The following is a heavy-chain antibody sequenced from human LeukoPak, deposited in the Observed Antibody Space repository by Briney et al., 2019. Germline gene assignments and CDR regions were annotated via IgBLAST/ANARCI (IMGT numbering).Heavy chain of an antibody. CDR2: IYYSGST. Sequence: SETLSLTCTVSGGSISSYYWSWIRQPPGKGLEWIGYIYYSGSTNYNPSLKSRVTISVVTSKNRFSLKLSSVTAADTAVYYCARRRGGSWILAFDIWGQGTMVTVSS. V-gene: IGHV4-59*08. J-gene: IGHJ3*02. CDR1: GGSISSYY. CDR3: ARRRGGSWILAFDI. D-gene: IGHD2-15*01.